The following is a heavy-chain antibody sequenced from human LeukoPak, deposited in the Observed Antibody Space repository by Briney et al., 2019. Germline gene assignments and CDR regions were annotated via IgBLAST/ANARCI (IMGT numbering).Heavy chain of an antibody. CDR3: ARDNSVRDEAWWFNP. CDR1: GFTFSSYS. V-gene: IGHV3-21*04. Sequence: GGSLRLSCAASGFTFSSYSMNWVRQAPGKGLEWVSSISSSSSYIYYADSVKGRFTISRDNPKNSLYLQMNSLRAEDTAVYYCARDNSVRDEAWWFNPWGQGTLVTVSS. D-gene: IGHD5-24*01. J-gene: IGHJ5*02. CDR2: ISSSSSYI.